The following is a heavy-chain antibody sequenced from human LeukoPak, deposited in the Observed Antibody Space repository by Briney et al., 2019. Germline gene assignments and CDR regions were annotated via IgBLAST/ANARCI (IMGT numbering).Heavy chain of an antibody. CDR2: MDPNSGNT. V-gene: IGHV1-8*01. J-gene: IGHJ6*02. D-gene: IGHD3-9*01. CDR1: GYTFTSYD. Sequence: ASVNVSCKASGYTFTSYDINWVRQATGQGLEWMGWMDPNSGNTGYAQKFQGRVTMTRNTSISTAYMELSSLRSEDTAVYYCARGGPSRYFDWLLYYYYGMDVWGQGTTVTVSS. CDR3: ARGGPSRYFDWLLYYYYGMDV.